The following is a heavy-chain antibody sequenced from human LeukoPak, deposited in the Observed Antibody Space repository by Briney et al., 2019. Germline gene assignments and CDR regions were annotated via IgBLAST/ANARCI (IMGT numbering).Heavy chain of an antibody. J-gene: IGHJ4*02. CDR1: GFTFSSYA. D-gene: IGHD3-16*02. V-gene: IGHV3-23*01. Sequence: GGSLRLSCAASGFTFSSYAMSWVRQAPGKGLEWVSAISGSGGSTYYADSVKGRFTISRDNSENTLYLQMNSLRAEDTAVYYCAKGYMITFGGVIEYWGQGTLVTVSS. CDR2: ISGSGGST. CDR3: AKGYMITFGGVIEY.